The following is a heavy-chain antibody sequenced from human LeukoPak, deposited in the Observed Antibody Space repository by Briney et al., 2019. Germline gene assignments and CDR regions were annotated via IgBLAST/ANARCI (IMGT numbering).Heavy chain of an antibody. Sequence: GGSLRLSCAASGFTFSSHWMNWVRQAPGKGLEWVANIKQDASEKNYVDSVKGRFIISRDNAKNSLYLQINSLRAEDTAIYYCARDGPSYGGNSVFDHWGQGTLVTVSS. CDR1: GFTFSSHW. CDR3: ARDGPSYGGNSVFDH. D-gene: IGHD4-23*01. J-gene: IGHJ4*02. V-gene: IGHV3-7*01. CDR2: IKQDASEK.